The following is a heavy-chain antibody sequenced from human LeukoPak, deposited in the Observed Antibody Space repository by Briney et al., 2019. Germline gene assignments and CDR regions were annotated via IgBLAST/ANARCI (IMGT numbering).Heavy chain of an antibody. CDR2: ISGSGGST. V-gene: IGHV3-23*01. CDR3: AKDRRDYGDYEGFSWFDP. CDR1: GFIFDNYG. D-gene: IGHD4-17*01. Sequence: GGSLRLSCAASGFIFDNYGLIWVRQAPGKGLEWVSAISGSGGSTYYADSVKGRFTISRDNSKNTLYLQMNSLRAEDTAVYYCAKDRRDYGDYEGFSWFDPWGQGTLVTVSS. J-gene: IGHJ5*02.